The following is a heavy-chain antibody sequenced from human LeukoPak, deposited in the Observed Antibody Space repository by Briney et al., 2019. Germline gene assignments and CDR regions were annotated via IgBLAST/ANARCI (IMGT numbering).Heavy chain of an antibody. CDR1: GGTFSSYA. D-gene: IGHD3-22*01. J-gene: IGHJ4*02. CDR2: IIPILGIA. CDR3: ATETYYYYDSSGYFDY. Sequence: SVKVSCKASGGTFSSYAISWVRQAPGQGLEWMGRIIPILGIANYAQKFQGRVTITADKSTSTAYMELSSLRSEDTAVYYCATETYYYYDSSGYFDYWGQGTLVTVSS. V-gene: IGHV1-69*04.